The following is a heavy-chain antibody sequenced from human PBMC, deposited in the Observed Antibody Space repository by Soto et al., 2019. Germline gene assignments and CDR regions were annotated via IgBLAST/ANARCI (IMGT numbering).Heavy chain of an antibody. D-gene: IGHD5-12*01. CDR2: IIPILGIA. V-gene: IGHV1-69*02. J-gene: IGHJ4*02. CDR3: ARAVVATYLYFDY. CDR1: GGTFSSYT. Sequence: QVQLVQSGAAVKKPGSSVKVSCKASGGTFSSYTISWVRQAPGQGLEWMGRIIPILGIANYAQKFQGRVTITADKSTSTAYMELSSLSSEDTAVYYCARAVVATYLYFDYWGQGTLVTVSS.